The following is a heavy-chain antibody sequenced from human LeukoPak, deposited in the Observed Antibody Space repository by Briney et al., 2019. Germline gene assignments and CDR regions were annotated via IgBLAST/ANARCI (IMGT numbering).Heavy chain of an antibody. J-gene: IGHJ4*02. CDR2: IYHSEST. CDR3: ARGGGYASPIGY. Sequence: PSETLSLTCTLSGGSISTYYWSWIRHPPGKGLEWIGYIYHSESTNYNPSLNSRVTISVDTSKNQFSLKLSSVSAADTAVYYCARGGGYASPIGYWGQGALVTVSS. D-gene: IGHD5-12*01. V-gene: IGHV4-59*01. CDR1: GGSISTYY.